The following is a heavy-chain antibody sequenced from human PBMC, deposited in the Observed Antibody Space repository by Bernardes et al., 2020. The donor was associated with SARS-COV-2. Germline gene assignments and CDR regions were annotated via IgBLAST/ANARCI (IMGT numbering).Heavy chain of an antibody. V-gene: IGHV7-4-1*02. CDR2: INTNTGNP. Sequence: ASVKVSCKASGYTFTSYAMNWVRQAPGQGLEWMGWINTNTGNPTYAQGFTGRFVFSLDTSVSTAYLQISSLKAEDTAVYYCARDNVVVVAARVGYYYYGMDVWGQGTTVTVSS. D-gene: IGHD2-15*01. CDR3: ARDNVVVVAARVGYYYYGMDV. CDR1: GYTFTSYA. J-gene: IGHJ6*02.